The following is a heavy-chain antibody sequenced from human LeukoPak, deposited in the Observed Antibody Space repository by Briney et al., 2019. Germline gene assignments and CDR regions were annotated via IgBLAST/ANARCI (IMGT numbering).Heavy chain of an antibody. J-gene: IGHJ3*02. CDR3: ASSGPSGAFDI. CDR2: IYTGGST. Sequence: SETLSLTCTVSGGSISSYYWSWIRQPAGKGLEWIGRIYTGGSTNYNPSLKSRVTMSVDTSKNQFSLKLSSMTAADTAVYYCASSGPSGAFDIWGQGTMVTVTS. V-gene: IGHV4-4*07. D-gene: IGHD1-26*01. CDR1: GGSISSYY.